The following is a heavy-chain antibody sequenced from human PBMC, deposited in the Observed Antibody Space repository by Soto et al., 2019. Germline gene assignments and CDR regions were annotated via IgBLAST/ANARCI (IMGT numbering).Heavy chain of an antibody. CDR3: ARVERGTATTVVDAFDI. D-gene: IGHD1-1*01. V-gene: IGHV4-34*01. Sequence: QVQLQQWGAGLLKPSETLSLTCAVYGGFVSSGSYYWSWIRQPPGKGLEWIVEMSHSGGTHFNPSLKSRVTISVDTSKNQFSQKMSSVTAADTALYYCARVERGTATTVVDAFDIWGPGTMVTVSS. CDR1: GGFVSSGSYY. J-gene: IGHJ3*02. CDR2: MSHSGGT.